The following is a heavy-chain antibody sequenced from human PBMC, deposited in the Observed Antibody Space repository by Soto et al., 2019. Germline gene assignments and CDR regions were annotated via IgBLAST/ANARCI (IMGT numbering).Heavy chain of an antibody. CDR1: GFRFSDYP. D-gene: IGHD3-3*01. Sequence: GGSLRLSCVGSGFRFSDYPLNWVRQAPGKGLEWVSIISSSGDATYYLDSVKGRFTISRDNSRNTLHLQMNSLRAEDAAVYFCAKNGDFWSWGMDVWGQGTTVTVSS. CDR2: ISSSGDAT. J-gene: IGHJ6*02. V-gene: IGHV3-23*01. CDR3: AKNGDFWSWGMDV.